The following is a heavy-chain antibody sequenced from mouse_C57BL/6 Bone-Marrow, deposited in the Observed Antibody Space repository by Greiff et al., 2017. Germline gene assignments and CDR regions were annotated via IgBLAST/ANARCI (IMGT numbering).Heavy chain of an antibody. Sequence: QVQLQQPGAELVKPGASVKLSCKASGYTFTSYWMHWVKQRPGQGLEWIGMIHPNSGSTNYNEKFKSKATLTVDKSSSTAYMQLSSLTSEDSAVYYWAPYGDDGPCWYFDVWGTGTTVTVSS. CDR3: APYGDDGPCWYFDV. J-gene: IGHJ1*03. CDR1: GYTFTSYW. CDR2: IHPNSGST. D-gene: IGHD2-2*01. V-gene: IGHV1-64*01.